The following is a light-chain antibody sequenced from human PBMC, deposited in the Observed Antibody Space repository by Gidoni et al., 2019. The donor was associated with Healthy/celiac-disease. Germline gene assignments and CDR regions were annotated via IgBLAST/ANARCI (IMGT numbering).Light chain of an antibody. J-gene: IGKJ3*01. CDR1: QSVSSSY. Sequence: EIVLTQSAGTLSLSPGERATLSCRASQSVSSSYLAWYQQKPGQAPRLLIYGASSRATGIPDRFSGSGSGTDFTLTISRLEPEDFAVYYCQQYGSSPLTFGHGTKVDIK. CDR3: QQYGSSPLT. CDR2: GAS. V-gene: IGKV3-20*01.